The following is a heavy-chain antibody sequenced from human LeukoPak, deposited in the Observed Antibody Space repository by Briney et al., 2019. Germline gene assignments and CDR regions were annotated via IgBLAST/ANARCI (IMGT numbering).Heavy chain of an antibody. J-gene: IGHJ4*02. CDR2: INWNSDSI. D-gene: IGHD1-26*01. V-gene: IGHV3-9*01. CDR1: GFTFDDYA. Sequence: GGSLRLSCAVSGFTFDDYAMHWVRQVPGKGLEWVSGINWNSDSIGYADSVKGRFTISRDNAKNTLYLQMNSLRAEDTAVYYCAKVRAPRQYYFDYWGQGTLVTVSS. CDR3: AKVRAPRQYYFDY.